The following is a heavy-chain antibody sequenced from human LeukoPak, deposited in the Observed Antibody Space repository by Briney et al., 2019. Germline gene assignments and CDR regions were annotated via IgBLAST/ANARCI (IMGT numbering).Heavy chain of an antibody. D-gene: IGHD3-10*01. J-gene: IGHJ4*02. Sequence: PGGSLRLSCAASGFTFGSYAMSWVRQAPGKGLEWVSAISGSGGSTYYADSVKGRFTISRDNSKNTLYLQMNSLRAEDTAVYYCAKHLVRGSYYFDYWGQGTLVTVSS. CDR2: ISGSGGST. V-gene: IGHV3-23*01. CDR1: GFTFGSYA. CDR3: AKHLVRGSYYFDY.